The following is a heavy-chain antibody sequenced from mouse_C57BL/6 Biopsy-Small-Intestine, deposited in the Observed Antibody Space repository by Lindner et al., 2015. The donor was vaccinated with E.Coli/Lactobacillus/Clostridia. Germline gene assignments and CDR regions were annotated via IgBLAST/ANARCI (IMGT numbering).Heavy chain of an antibody. CDR2: INVGSGDT. J-gene: IGHJ1*01. V-gene: IGHV1-66*01. CDR1: GYIFTNYA. Sequence: SVKVSCKASGYIFTNYAVHWVRQAPGQRPEWIGWINVGSGDTKYSQDFQGRVTISRDTPARTVYMEVSSLISEDTSVYYCARDVGQRWLQLTYYYYGMDVWGQGTTVTVSS. CDR3: ARDVGQRWLQLTYYYYGMDV. D-gene: IGHD1-1*01.